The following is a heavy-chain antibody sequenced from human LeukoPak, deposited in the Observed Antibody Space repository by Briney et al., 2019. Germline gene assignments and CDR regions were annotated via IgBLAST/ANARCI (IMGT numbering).Heavy chain of an antibody. Sequence: GGSLRLSCAASGFTFSNAMSWVRQAPGKGLEWVSGNSGSGYTHYADSVKGRFTISRDNAKNTLYLQMNSLRAEDTAVYYCARGAYGDYVVEYFQHWGQGTLVTVSS. D-gene: IGHD4-17*01. CDR3: ARGAYGDYVVEYFQH. CDR1: GFTFSNA. CDR2: NSGSGYT. J-gene: IGHJ1*01. V-gene: IGHV3-23*01.